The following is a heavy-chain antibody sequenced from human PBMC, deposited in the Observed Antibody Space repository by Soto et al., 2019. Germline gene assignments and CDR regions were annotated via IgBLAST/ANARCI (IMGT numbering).Heavy chain of an antibody. CDR3: ASPGGSGSGPIGFAP. D-gene: IGHD3-16*01. Sequence: PSETLSLTCAVSGYSISSSNWWGWIRQPPGKGLEWIGYIYYSGTTYYNPSLKSRVTMSVDTSKNQFSLKLSSVTAADTAVYYCASPGGSGSGPIGFAPGGKGTRVTVP. V-gene: IGHV4-28*01. CDR1: GYSISSSNW. J-gene: IGHJ5*02. CDR2: IYYSGTT.